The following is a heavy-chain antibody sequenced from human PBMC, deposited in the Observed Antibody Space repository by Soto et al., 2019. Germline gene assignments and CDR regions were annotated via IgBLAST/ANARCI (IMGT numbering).Heavy chain of an antibody. CDR2: IHHTGTS. Sequence: SETLSLTCAVSGTSVSSTFWWTWVRQAPGKGLEWIGEIHHTGTSSYNPSLKSRVTMSVDTSKKQLSLRLRSVTAADTAVYYCARLHCDSPNCVPLDPWGQGTLVTVSS. CDR3: ARLHCDSPNCVPLDP. J-gene: IGHJ5*02. V-gene: IGHV4-4*02. CDR1: GTSVSSTFW. D-gene: IGHD2-2*01.